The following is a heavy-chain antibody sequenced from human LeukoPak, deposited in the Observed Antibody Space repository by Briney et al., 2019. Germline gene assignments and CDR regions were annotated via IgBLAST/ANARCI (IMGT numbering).Heavy chain of an antibody. CDR3: ASSVVTRSPFGY. J-gene: IGHJ4*02. V-gene: IGHV4-30-2*01. Sequence: SETLSLTCAVSGGSISSGGYSWSWIRQPPGKGLEWIGYIYHSGSTYYNPSLKSRVTISVDRSKNQFSLKLSSVTAADTAVYYCASSVVTRSPFGYWGQGTLVTVSS. D-gene: IGHD4-23*01. CDR1: GGSISSGGYS. CDR2: IYHSGST.